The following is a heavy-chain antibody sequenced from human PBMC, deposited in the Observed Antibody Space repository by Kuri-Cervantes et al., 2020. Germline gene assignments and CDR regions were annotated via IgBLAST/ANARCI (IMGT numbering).Heavy chain of an antibody. J-gene: IGHJ4*02. V-gene: IGHV3-23*01. CDR2: ISNSVDNT. CDR1: GFTFSTYA. D-gene: IGHD6-19*01. CDR3: VRVRLVRVVWGNFDY. Sequence: GESLKISCAASGFTFSTYAMTWVRQAPGKGLEWVSAISNSVDNTYYADSVKGRFTISRDNSKNTLYLQMNSLRAEDTAVYYCVRVRLVRVVWGNFDYWGQGTLVTVSS.